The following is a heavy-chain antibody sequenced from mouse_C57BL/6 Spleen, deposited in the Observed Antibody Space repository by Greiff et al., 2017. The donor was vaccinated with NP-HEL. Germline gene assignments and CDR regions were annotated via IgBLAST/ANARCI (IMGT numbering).Heavy chain of an antibody. CDR1: GYTFTDYY. Sequence: VQRVESGPELVKPGASVKISCKASGYTFTDYYINWVKQRPGQGLEWIGWIFPGSGSTSYNEKFKGKATLTVDKSSSTAYMLLSSLTSEDSAFYFCARSYGSSPWFAYWGQGTLVTVSA. CDR3: ARSYGSSPWFAY. V-gene: IGHV1-75*01. J-gene: IGHJ3*01. CDR2: IFPGSGST. D-gene: IGHD1-1*01.